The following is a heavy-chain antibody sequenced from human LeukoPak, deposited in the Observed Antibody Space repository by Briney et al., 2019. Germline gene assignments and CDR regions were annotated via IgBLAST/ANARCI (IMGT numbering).Heavy chain of an antibody. CDR2: IYYSGST. CDR1: GVSISSSSYY. V-gene: IGHV4-39*01. Sequence: SETLSLTCTVSGVSISSSSYYWGWIRQPPGKGLEWIGSIYYSGSTYYNPSLKSRVTISVDTSKNQFSLKLSSVTAADTAVYYCASHLGTDDAFDIWGQGTMVTVSS. J-gene: IGHJ3*02. D-gene: IGHD7-27*01. CDR3: ASHLGTDDAFDI.